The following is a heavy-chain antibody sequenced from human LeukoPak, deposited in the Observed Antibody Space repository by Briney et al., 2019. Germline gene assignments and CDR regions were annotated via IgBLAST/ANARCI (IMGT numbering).Heavy chain of an antibody. CDR3: ATGYGWFDP. CDR1: AYTFTSYV. V-gene: IGHV7-4-1*02. D-gene: IGHD5-12*01. Sequence: ASVKVSCKTSAYTFTSYVLNWVRQAPGQGLEWMGWIHTNTGNPTYAQGFTGRFVFSLDTSVSTAYLQISSLKADDTAVYYCATGYGWFDPWGQGTLVTVSS. J-gene: IGHJ5*01. CDR2: IHTNTGNP.